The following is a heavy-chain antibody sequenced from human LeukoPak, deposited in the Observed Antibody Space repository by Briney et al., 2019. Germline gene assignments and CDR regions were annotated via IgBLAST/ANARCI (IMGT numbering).Heavy chain of an antibody. CDR2: MNPNSGNT. V-gene: IGHV1-8*03. J-gene: IGHJ3*02. Sequence: ASVKVSCKASGYTFTSYDINWVRQATGQGLEWMGWMNPNSGNTGYAQKFQGRVTITRNTSISTAYMELSSLRSEDTAVYYCARVNPSIVVVPAALYGGGAFDIWGQGTMVTVSS. CDR3: ARVNPSIVVVPAALYGGGAFDI. CDR1: GYTFTSYD. D-gene: IGHD2-2*01.